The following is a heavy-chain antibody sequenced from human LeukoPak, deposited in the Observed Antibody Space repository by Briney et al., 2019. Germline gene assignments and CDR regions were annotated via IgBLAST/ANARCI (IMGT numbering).Heavy chain of an antibody. V-gene: IGHV4-34*01. D-gene: IGHD3-3*01. CDR1: GASFSDYY. CDR2: INHRGST. Sequence: NPSETLSLTCAVYGASFSDYYWSWIRQPPGKGLEWIGEINHRGSTNLSPTLRSRVTISLDTSKNQFSLSLSSVTAADTAVYYCAKRQGLEYDYWFDPWGQGTLVTVSS. CDR3: AKRQGLEYDYWFDP. J-gene: IGHJ5*02.